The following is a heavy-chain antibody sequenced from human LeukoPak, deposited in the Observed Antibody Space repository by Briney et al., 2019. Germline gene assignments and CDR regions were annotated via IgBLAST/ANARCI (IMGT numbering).Heavy chain of an antibody. CDR1: GYTFTSYG. V-gene: IGHV1-18*01. J-gene: IGHJ4*02. Sequence: ASVKVSCKASGYTFTSYGISRVRQAPGQGLEWMGWISAYNGNTNYAQKLQGRVTMTTDTSTSTAYMELRSLRSDDTAVYYCARDKDGYSGSYGGYFDYWGQGTLVTVSS. CDR2: ISAYNGNT. CDR3: ARDKDGYSGSYGGYFDY. D-gene: IGHD1-26*01.